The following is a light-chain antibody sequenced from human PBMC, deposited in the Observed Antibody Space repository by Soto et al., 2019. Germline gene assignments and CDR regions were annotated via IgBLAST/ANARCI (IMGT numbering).Light chain of an antibody. CDR3: QQHSHWPPWT. Sequence: PGERATLSCRASQNVRTFLDWYQQKPGQAPRLLIYAASNRATGIPDRFSGSGSGTDFTLTISSLEPEDFAVYYCQQHSHWPPWTFGQGTRVEIQ. V-gene: IGKV3-11*01. CDR2: AAS. CDR1: QNVRTF. J-gene: IGKJ1*01.